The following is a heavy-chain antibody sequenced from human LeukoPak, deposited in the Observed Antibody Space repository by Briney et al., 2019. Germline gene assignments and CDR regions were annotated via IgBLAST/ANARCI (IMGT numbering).Heavy chain of an antibody. V-gene: IGHV4-34*01. CDR2: INHSGST. CDR1: GGSFSGYY. D-gene: IGHD3-10*01. CDR3: ARGGLNYYGSGSYRKYNWLDP. J-gene: IGHJ5*02. Sequence: SETLSLTCAVYGGSFSGYYWSWIRQPPGKGLEWIGEINHSGSTNYNPSLKSRVTISVDTSKNQFSLKLSSVTAADTAVYDCARGGLNYYGSGSYRKYNWLDPWGQGTLVTVSS.